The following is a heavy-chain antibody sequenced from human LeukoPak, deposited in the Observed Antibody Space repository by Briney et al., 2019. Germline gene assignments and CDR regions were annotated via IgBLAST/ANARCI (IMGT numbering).Heavy chain of an antibody. CDR1: GGSISSSSYY. D-gene: IGHD6-19*01. CDR3: ARQKTYSSGWYRAHYYYMDV. Sequence: SETLSLTCTVSGGSISSSSYYWGWIRQPPGKGLEWIGSIYYSGSTYYNPSLKSRVTISVDTSKNQFSLKLSSVTAADTAVYYCARQKTYSSGWYRAHYYYMDVWGKGTTVTISS. J-gene: IGHJ6*03. V-gene: IGHV4-39*07. CDR2: IYYSGST.